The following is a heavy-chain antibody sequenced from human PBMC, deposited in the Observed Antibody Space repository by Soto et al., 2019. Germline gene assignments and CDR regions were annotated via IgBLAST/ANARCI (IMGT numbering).Heavy chain of an antibody. J-gene: IGHJ3*02. D-gene: IGHD3-22*01. CDR3: AREEPPVVVIRYAFDI. CDR1: EFTFMIYA. V-gene: IGHV3-23*01. Sequence: GSQRLCYTASEFTFMIYAMSWVRQTPVNCLEWFSAISGIGFITYYADSVKGRFTISRDNAKNTLYLQMNSLRAEDTAVYYCAREEPPVVVIRYAFDIWGQGKMVTVSS. CDR2: ISGIGFIT.